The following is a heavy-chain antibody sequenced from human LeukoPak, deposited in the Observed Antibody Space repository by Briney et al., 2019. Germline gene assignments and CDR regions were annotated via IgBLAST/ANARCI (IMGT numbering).Heavy chain of an antibody. CDR1: GFTFSSYE. D-gene: IGHD6-19*01. CDR3: ARDLSSGWYLSSASYYFDY. V-gene: IGHV3-48*03. Sequence: GGSLRLSCAASGFTFSSYEMNWVRQAPGKGLEWVSYISSSGSTIYYADFVKGRFTISRDNAKNSLYLQMNSLRAEDTAVYYCARDLSSGWYLSSASYYFDYWGQGTLVTVSS. CDR2: ISSSGSTI. J-gene: IGHJ4*02.